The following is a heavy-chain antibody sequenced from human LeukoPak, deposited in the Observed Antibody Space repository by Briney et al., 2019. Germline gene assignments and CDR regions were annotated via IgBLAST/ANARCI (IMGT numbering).Heavy chain of an antibody. CDR1: GFTFNNYI. CDR2: ISSSSGTI. D-gene: IGHD3-10*01. Sequence: GGSLRLSCAASGFTFNNYIMTWVRQAPGRGLEWVSYISSSSGTIYYTDSVKGRFTISRDNAKNSLYLQMNSLRDEDTAVYYCARDNSVTMVRGVTQNYYYYGMDVWGRGTTVTVSS. J-gene: IGHJ6*02. CDR3: ARDNSVTMVRGVTQNYYYYGMDV. V-gene: IGHV3-48*02.